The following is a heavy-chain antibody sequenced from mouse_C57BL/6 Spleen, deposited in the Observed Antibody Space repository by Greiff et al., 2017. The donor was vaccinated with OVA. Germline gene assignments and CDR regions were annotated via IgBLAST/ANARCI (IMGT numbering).Heavy chain of an antibody. CDR1: GYTFTEYT. V-gene: IGHV1-62-2*01. Sequence: VQLQQSGAELVKPGASVKLSCKASGYTFTEYTIHWVKQRSGQGLEWIGWFYPGSGSIKYNEKFKDKATLTADKSSSTVYMELSRLTSEDSAVYFCARHEEGSYYGSSWYFDVWGTGTTVTVSS. J-gene: IGHJ1*03. D-gene: IGHD1-1*01. CDR3: ARHEEGSYYGSSWYFDV. CDR2: FYPGSGSI.